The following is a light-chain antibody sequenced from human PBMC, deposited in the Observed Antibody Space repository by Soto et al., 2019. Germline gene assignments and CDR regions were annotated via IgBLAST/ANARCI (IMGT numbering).Light chain of an antibody. J-gene: IGKJ2*02. CDR2: WAS. V-gene: IGKV4-1*01. CDR1: QSVLYSSNNKNY. CDR3: QHYDTTPRT. Sequence: DIVMTQSPDSLPVSLGERATINCKSSQSVLYSSNNKNYLAWYQQKPGQPPKLLIYWASIRASGVPDRFSGSGSGTDFTLTISSLQAEDVAVYYCQHYDTTPRTFGQGTRLEIK.